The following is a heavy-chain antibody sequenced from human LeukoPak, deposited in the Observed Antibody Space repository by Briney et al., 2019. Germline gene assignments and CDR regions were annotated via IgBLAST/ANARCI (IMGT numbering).Heavy chain of an antibody. CDR2: ISYDGSNK. V-gene: IGHV3-30-3*01. CDR1: GFTFSSYA. Sequence: GGSLRLSCAASGFTFSSYAMHWVRQAPGKGLEWVAVISYDGSNKYYADSVKGRFTISRDNSKNTLYLRMNSLRAEDTAVYYCAKGREYYDFWSGYSGDGDLYYFDYWGQGTLVTVSS. D-gene: IGHD3-3*01. CDR3: AKGREYYDFWSGYSGDGDLYYFDY. J-gene: IGHJ4*02.